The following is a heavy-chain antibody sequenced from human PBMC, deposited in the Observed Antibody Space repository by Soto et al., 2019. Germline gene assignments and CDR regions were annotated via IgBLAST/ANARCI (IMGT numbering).Heavy chain of an antibody. CDR1: GLTFSTYG. CDR2: MIPKFRTT. CDR3: TGELDPYYGGNSLSFDY. D-gene: IGHD4-17*01. J-gene: IGHJ4*02. Sequence: ASVKVSCKASGLTFSTYGMNWVRLAPVQGLEWMGGMIPKFRTTNYAQKIQGRVTTTAQESTNTAYMKRKYTTSEHTAVYCITGELDPYYGGNSLSFDYWGQGTLVTVSS. V-gene: IGHV1-69*13.